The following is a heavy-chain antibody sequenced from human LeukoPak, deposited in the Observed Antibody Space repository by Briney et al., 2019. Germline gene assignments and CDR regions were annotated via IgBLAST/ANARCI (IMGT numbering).Heavy chain of an antibody. V-gene: IGHV1-2*02. D-gene: IGHD3-10*01. CDR1: GYIFTGYY. CDR2: INPNSGGT. J-gene: IGHJ5*02. CDR3: ARDRITMVRGPHAGFDP. Sequence: ASVKVSCKASGYIFTGYYMHWVRQAPGQGLEWMGWINPNSGGTNYAQKFQGRVTMTRDTSISTAYMELSRLRSDDTAVYYCARDRITMVRGPHAGFDPWGQGTLVTVSS.